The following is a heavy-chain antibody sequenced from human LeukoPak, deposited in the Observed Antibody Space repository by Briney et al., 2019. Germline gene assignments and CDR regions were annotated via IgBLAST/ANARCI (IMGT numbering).Heavy chain of an antibody. CDR3: AGYASGWYLDY. Sequence: ASVKVSCKASGYSFIGYYMHWVRQAPGQGLEWMGWINPDSGGTKYAQKFQGRVTMTRDTSISTAYMKLSNLRSDDTAVYYCAGYASGWYLDYWGQGTLVTVSS. V-gene: IGHV1-2*02. J-gene: IGHJ4*02. D-gene: IGHD6-19*01. CDR1: GYSFIGYY. CDR2: INPDSGGT.